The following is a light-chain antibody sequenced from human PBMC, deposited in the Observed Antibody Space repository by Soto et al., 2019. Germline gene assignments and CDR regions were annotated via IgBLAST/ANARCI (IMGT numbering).Light chain of an antibody. J-gene: IGLJ1*01. CDR2: DVS. Sequence: QSALTQPASVSGSPGQSITLSCTGTSDDVGGYNNVSWYRQHPGNAPKLIMYDVSNPPSGGAIRVSGSKSANTASLPISGLQSDDEADYYCRSYTATSTYVFGSGTKLTVL. V-gene: IGLV2-14*01. CDR1: SDDVGGYNN. CDR3: RSYTATSTYV.